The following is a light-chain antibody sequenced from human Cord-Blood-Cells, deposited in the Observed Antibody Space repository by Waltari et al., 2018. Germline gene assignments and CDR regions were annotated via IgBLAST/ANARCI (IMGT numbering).Light chain of an antibody. CDR3: QQYGSSIFT. V-gene: IGKV3-20*01. J-gene: IGKJ3*01. CDR1: QSVSSSY. CDR2: GAS. Sequence: EIVLTQSPGTLSLSPGERATLSCRASQSVSSSYLAWSQQKPGQAPRRLIYGASSRATGIPDSFSGSGSGTDFTLTISRLEPEDFAVYYCQQYGSSIFTFGPGTKVDIK.